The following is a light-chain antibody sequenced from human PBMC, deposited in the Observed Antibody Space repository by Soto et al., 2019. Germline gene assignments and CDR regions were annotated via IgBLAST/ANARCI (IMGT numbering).Light chain of an antibody. CDR2: KAS. J-gene: IGKJ1*01. Sequence: DIQMTQSPSTLSGSVGDRVTITCRASQTISSWLAWYQQKPGKAPKLLIYKASTLKSGVPSRFSGSGSGTEFTLTISSLQPDDFATYYCQHSNSSSDAFGQGTKVELK. CDR3: QHSNSSSDA. CDR1: QTISSW. V-gene: IGKV1-5*03.